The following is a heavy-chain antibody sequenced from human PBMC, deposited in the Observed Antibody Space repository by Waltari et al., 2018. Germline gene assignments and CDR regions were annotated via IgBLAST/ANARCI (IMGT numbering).Heavy chain of an antibody. D-gene: IGHD2-21*02. Sequence: QVQLQESGPGLVKPSETLSLTCTVSGGSISSHYWSWIRQPPGKGLEWIGYIYYSGSTNYTPSLKSRVTISVDTSKNQFSLKLSSVTAADTAVYYFARANRGGDTMYYFDYWGQGTLVTVSS. V-gene: IGHV4-59*11. CDR2: IYYSGST. CDR1: GGSISSHY. J-gene: IGHJ4*02. CDR3: ARANRGGDTMYYFDY.